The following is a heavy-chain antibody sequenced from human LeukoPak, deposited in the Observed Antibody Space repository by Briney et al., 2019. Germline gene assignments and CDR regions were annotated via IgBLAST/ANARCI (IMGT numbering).Heavy chain of an antibody. CDR3: ARGRGAYYYDSSALSGMDV. CDR2: IYYSGST. J-gene: IGHJ6*04. Sequence: PSETLSLTCTVSGGSISSGDYYWSWIRQPPGKGLEWIGYIYYSGSTYYNPSLKSRVTISVDTSKNQFSLKLSSVTAADTAVYHCARGRGAYYYDSSALSGMDVWGKGTTVTVSS. V-gene: IGHV4-30-4*08. CDR1: GGSISSGDYY. D-gene: IGHD3-22*01.